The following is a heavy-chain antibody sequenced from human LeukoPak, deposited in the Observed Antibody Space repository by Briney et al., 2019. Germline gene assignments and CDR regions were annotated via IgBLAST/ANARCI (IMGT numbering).Heavy chain of an antibody. CDR2: LNPNSGNA. CDR3: ARRKFLGWFDP. CDR1: GYIFTTYD. Sequence: ASVKVSCKASGYIFTTYDIGLVRRATGRGLEWMGWLNPNSGNAGYAQKFQGRVTISRNTSISTAYMELSSLRSDDTAIYYCARRKFLGWFDPWGQRTLVTVSS. J-gene: IGHJ5*02. D-gene: IGHD7-27*01. V-gene: IGHV1-8*03.